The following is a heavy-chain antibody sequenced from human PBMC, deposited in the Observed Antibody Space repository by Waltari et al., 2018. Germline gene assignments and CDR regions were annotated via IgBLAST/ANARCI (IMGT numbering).Heavy chain of an antibody. J-gene: IGHJ4*02. CDR3: ARDAYYYDSSGYYRDGVFDY. Sequence: QVQLVQSGAEVKKPGSSVKVSCKASGGTFSSYAISWVRQAPGQGLDWMGGIIPILGIANYAQKFQGRVTITADESTSTAYMELSSLRSEDTAVYYCARDAYYYDSSGYYRDGVFDYWGQGTLVTVSS. V-gene: IGHV1-69*04. CDR2: IIPILGIA. D-gene: IGHD3-22*01. CDR1: GGTFSSYA.